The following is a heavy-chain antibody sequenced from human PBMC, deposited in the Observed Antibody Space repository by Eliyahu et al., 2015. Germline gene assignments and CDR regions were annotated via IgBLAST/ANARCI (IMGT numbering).Heavy chain of an antibody. V-gene: IGHV3-23*01. D-gene: IGHD3-22*01. Sequence: EVQLLESGGGLVQPGGSLRLSCAASGFTFSSYAMSWVRQAPGKGLEWVSAISGSGGSTYYADSVKGRFTISRDNSKNTLYLQMNSLRAEDTAVYYCAKDREVVVITAEAFDIWGQGTMVTVSS. CDR1: GFTFSSYA. CDR2: ISGSGGST. J-gene: IGHJ3*02. CDR3: AKDREVVVITAEAFDI.